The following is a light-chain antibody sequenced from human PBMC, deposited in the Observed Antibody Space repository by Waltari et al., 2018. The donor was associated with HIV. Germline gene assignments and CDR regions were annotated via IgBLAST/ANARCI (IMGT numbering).Light chain of an antibody. CDR2: KDT. CDR1: ALQIHY. J-gene: IGLJ3*02. V-gene: IGLV3-25*03. Sequence: SYELTQRPSESVAPGPTARSTCLGDALQIHYPYWYQQKPGQAPVLVIYKDTERPSGIPERFSGSSSGTTVTLTISGVQAEDDADYYCLSADTSVTWVFGGGTKLTVL. CDR3: LSADTSVTWV.